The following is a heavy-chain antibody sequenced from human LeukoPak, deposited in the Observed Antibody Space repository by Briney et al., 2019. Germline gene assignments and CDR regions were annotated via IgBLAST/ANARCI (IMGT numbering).Heavy chain of an antibody. CDR1: GDSISRTHYS. CDR3: ARDRQHRDAFDI. CDR2: IYYSGST. J-gene: IGHJ3*02. V-gene: IGHV4-39*07. Sequence: SETLSLTCTASGDSISRTHYSWGWIRQPPGKGLEWIGSIYYSGSTYYNPSLKSRVTISVDTSKNQFSLKLNSVTAADTAVYYCARDRQHRDAFDIWGQGTMVTVSS.